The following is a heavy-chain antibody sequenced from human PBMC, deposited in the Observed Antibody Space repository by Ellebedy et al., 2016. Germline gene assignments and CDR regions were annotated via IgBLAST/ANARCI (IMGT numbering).Heavy chain of an antibody. CDR3: ADIGAAL. V-gene: IGHV3-72*01. CDR1: GFTFTNAW. J-gene: IGHJ4*02. CDR2: IKHKAESYTT. Sequence: GESLKISXAASGFTFTNAWMTWVRQAPGKGLEWLVRIKHKAESYTTQYAASVKGRFTISRDDSKNSLYLQMNSLKTEDTAVYYCADIGAALWGQGTLVTVSS. D-gene: IGHD2-15*01.